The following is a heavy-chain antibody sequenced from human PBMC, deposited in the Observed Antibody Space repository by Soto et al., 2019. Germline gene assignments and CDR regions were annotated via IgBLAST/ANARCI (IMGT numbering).Heavy chain of an antibody. D-gene: IGHD6-6*01. CDR3: ARVVGSSSFHYYYYMDV. Sequence: GGSLRLSCAASGFTFSSYWMSWVRQAPGKGLEWVANIKQDGSEKYYVDSVKGRFTISRDNAKNSLYLQMNSLRAEDTAVYYCARVVGSSSFHYYYYMDVWGKGTTVTVSS. J-gene: IGHJ6*03. CDR2: IKQDGSEK. CDR1: GFTFSSYW. V-gene: IGHV3-7*01.